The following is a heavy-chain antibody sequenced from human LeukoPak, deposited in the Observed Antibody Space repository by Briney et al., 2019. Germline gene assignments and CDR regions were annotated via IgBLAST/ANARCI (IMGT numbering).Heavy chain of an antibody. J-gene: IGHJ4*02. CDR1: GYTFTSYA. Sequence: GASVKVSCTASGYTFTSYAMHWVRQAPGQRLEWMGWINAGNGNTKYSQKFQGRVTITRDTSASTAYMELSSLRSEDTAVYYCARVGGWDYFGYWGQGTLVTVSS. D-gene: IGHD6-19*01. V-gene: IGHV1-3*01. CDR2: INAGNGNT. CDR3: ARVGGWDYFGY.